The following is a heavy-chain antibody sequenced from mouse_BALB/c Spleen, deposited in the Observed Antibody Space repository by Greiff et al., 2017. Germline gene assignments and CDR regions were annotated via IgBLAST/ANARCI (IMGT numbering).Heavy chain of an antibody. CDR1: GYTFTSYW. J-gene: IGHJ3*01. CDR2: INPSTGYT. V-gene: IGHV1-7*01. Sequence: QVQLQQSGAELAKPGASVKMSCKASGYTFTSYWMHWVKQRPGQGLEWIGYINPSTGYTEYNQKFKDKATLTADKSSSTAYMQLSSLTSEDSAVYYCARSGRITTATPGGFAYWGQGTLVTVSA. D-gene: IGHD1-2*01. CDR3: ARSGRITTATPGGFAY.